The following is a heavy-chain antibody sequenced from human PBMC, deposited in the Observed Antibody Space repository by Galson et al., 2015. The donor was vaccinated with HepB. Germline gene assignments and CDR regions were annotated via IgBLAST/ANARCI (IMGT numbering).Heavy chain of an antibody. J-gene: IGHJ4*02. CDR3: AKLRYYYGSGGGAPDY. D-gene: IGHD3-10*01. V-gene: IGHV3-23*01. CDR2: ISGSGGST. Sequence: SLRLSCAASGFTFSSYAMSWVRQAPGKGLEWVSAISGSGGSTYYADSVKGRFTISRDNSKNTLYLQMNSLRAEDTAVYYCAKLRYYYGSGGGAPDYWGQGTLVTVSS. CDR1: GFTFSSYA.